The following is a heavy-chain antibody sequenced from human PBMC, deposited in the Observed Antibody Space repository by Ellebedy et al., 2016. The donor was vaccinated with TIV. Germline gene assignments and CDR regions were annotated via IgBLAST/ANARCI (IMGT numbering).Heavy chain of an antibody. Sequence: AASVKVSCKTSGYSFTTYDINWVRQATGQGLEWMGWMNPRSGHTGYAQEFQGRLSITRNTSNSTAFMELSGLRVDDTAIYYCARADGRYDSGSSKPPGRWFDPWGQGTLVTVSS. CDR1: GYSFTTYD. J-gene: IGHJ5*02. D-gene: IGHD3-10*01. V-gene: IGHV1-8*03. CDR3: ARADGRYDSGSSKPPGRWFDP. CDR2: MNPRSGHT.